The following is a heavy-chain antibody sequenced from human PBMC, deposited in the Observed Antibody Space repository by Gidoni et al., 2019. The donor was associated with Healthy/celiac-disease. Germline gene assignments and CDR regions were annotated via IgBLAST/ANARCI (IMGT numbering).Heavy chain of an antibody. Sequence: VQLLESGGGLVRPGGSLRLSWADSGFTFSSHALSWVRQAPGKGLDWVSAISGSGGSTSYPDSVKGRLTISRDNSQTTLYLQLTCPSAEDTAVYYFAKDGGTRLGIGSLDYWGQGTLVTVSS. V-gene: IGHV3-23*01. CDR3: AKDGGTRLGIGSLDY. CDR2: ISGSGGST. D-gene: IGHD1-7*01. CDR1: GFTFSSHA. J-gene: IGHJ4*02.